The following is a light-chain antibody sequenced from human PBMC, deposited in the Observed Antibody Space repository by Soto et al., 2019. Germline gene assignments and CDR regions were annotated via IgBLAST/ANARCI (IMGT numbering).Light chain of an antibody. CDR3: SSYTSSSTLVV. V-gene: IGLV2-14*03. CDR1: SSDVGVYNY. Sequence: QSVLTQPASVSGSPGQSITISCTGTSSDVGVYNYVSWYQQHPGKAPKLMIYDVSNRPSGVSNRFYGSKSGNTASLTISGLQAEDEADYYCSSYTSSSTLVVFGGGTKVTVL. J-gene: IGLJ2*01. CDR2: DVS.